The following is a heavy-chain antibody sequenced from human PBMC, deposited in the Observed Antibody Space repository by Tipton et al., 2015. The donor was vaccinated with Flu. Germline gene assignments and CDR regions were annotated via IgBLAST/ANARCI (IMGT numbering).Heavy chain of an antibody. CDR3: ARRDYSNYVSDPKSWFDP. D-gene: IGHD4-11*01. Sequence: TLSLTCAVSGDSISSDSYWAWIRQFPGKGLKWSGTVSRTGSTIYNPSLKSRVTISIDTSKNQFSLNIRSVTAADIAVYYCARRDYSNYVSDPKSWFDPWGQGTLVAVSS. V-gene: IGHV4-38-2*01. CDR1: GDSISSDSY. CDR2: VSRTGST. J-gene: IGHJ5*02.